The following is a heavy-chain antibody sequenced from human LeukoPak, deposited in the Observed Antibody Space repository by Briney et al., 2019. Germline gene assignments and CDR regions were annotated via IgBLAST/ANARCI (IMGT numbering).Heavy chain of an antibody. Sequence: ASVKVSCKASGYTFTRYYMHWVRQAPGQGLEWMGWINPNSGGKNYAQKFQGRVTMTRDTSISTAYMELCRLRSDDTAVYYCARGSSSLDAFDIWGQGTMVTVSS. CDR2: INPNSGGK. J-gene: IGHJ3*02. D-gene: IGHD6-13*01. V-gene: IGHV1-2*02. CDR1: GYTFTRYY. CDR3: ARGSSSLDAFDI.